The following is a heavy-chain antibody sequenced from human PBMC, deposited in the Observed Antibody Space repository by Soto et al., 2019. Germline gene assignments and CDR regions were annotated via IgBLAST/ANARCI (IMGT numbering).Heavy chain of an antibody. D-gene: IGHD6-13*01. CDR2: INTGNGNT. J-gene: IGHJ4*02. Sequence: QAHLVQSGAEVKKPGDSVKVSCEASGYTSNLHAIHWVRQAPGQRLEWMGYINTGNGNTKYSENVQARVTITRDNSASTAYMELRSLRFEDTAVYYCARRASRHFDYWGQGTLVTVSS. V-gene: IGHV1-3*04. CDR3: ARRASRHFDY. CDR1: GYTSNLHA.